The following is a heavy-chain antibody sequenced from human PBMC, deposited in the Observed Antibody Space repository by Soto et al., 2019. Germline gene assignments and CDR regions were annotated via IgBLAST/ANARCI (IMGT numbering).Heavy chain of an antibody. D-gene: IGHD1-26*01. V-gene: IGHV3-33*01. Sequence: QVQLVESGGGVVQPGRSLRLSCAASGFIFNEYGMHWVRQAPGKGLEWVAVIWYDGSNKYYADSVRGRFTFSRDNSRNTLSLRMHSLRVEDTAMYYCARWGCSGSNCNLNQRSFDLWGQGTLVTVSS. CDR2: IWYDGSNK. CDR3: ARWGCSGSNCNLNQRSFDL. CDR1: GFIFNEYG. J-gene: IGHJ4*02.